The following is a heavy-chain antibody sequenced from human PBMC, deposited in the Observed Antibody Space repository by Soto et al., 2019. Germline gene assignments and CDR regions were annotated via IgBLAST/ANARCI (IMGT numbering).Heavy chain of an antibody. CDR2: ISSSGSTI. D-gene: IGHD2-2*01. CDR1: GFTFSDYY. J-gene: IGHJ3*02. CDR3: ARGLIVVVPAAMPALRVDAFDI. V-gene: IGHV3-11*01. Sequence: GGSLRLSCAASGFTFSDYYMSWIRQAPGKGLEWVSYISSSGSTIYYADSVKGRFTISRDNAKNSLYLQMNSLRAEDTAVYYCARGLIVVVPAAMPALRVDAFDIWGQGTMVTVSS.